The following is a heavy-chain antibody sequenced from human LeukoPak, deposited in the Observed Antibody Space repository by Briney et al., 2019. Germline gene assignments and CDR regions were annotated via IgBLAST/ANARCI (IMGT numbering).Heavy chain of an antibody. Sequence: GGSLRLSCAASGFTFSDYYMSWIRQAPGKGLEWVSYISSSGSTIYYADSVKGRFTISRDNAKNSLYLQMNSLRAEDTAVYYCARGFSPLTPHAAFDIWGPGTMVTVSS. CDR3: ARGFSPLTPHAAFDI. J-gene: IGHJ3*02. CDR2: ISSSGSTI. V-gene: IGHV3-11*04. CDR1: GFTFSDYY.